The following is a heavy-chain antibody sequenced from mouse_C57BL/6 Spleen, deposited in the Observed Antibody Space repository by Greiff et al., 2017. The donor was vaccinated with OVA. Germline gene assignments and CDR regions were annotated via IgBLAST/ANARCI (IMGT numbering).Heavy chain of an antibody. CDR3: AGTHNWDGAYFDY. J-gene: IGHJ2*01. Sequence: QVQLQQSGPELVKPGASVKLSCKASGFTFTSYDINWVKQRPGQGLEWIGWIYPRDGSTKYNEKFKGKATLTVDTSSSTAYLQLHSLTSEDSAVYYYAGTHNWDGAYFDYWGQGTTLTVSS. CDR1: GFTFTSYD. D-gene: IGHD4-1*02. CDR2: IYPRDGST. V-gene: IGHV1-85*01.